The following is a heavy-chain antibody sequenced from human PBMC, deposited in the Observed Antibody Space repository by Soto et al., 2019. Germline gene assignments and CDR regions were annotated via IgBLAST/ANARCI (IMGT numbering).Heavy chain of an antibody. J-gene: IGHJ5*02. CDR3: ATVRS. CDR2: ICDSGTTI. D-gene: IGHD4-17*01. V-gene: IGHV3-48*03. CDR1: GFTLSSYE. Sequence: SLRLSCQASGFTLSSYEMNWVRQAPAKGLEWVSYICDSGTTIHYADSVKGLFTISSDNAKNSLYLKMNSLRAEDTAVYYCATVRSCGQGTPVTVSS.